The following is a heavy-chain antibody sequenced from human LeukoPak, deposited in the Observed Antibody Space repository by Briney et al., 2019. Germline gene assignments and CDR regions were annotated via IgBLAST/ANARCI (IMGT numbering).Heavy chain of an antibody. CDR1: GYTFTSYG. CDR2: IIPILDIT. CDR3: AKIHDDSGYYYEYFQF. J-gene: IGHJ1*01. Sequence: ASVKVSCKASGYTFTSYGISWVRQAPGQGLEYVGRIIPILDITEYGKTSPGRVTITADTATDTFYMELSGLRSEDTAVYYCAKIHDDSGYYYEYFQFWGQGTLITVSS. D-gene: IGHD3-22*01. V-gene: IGHV1-69*04.